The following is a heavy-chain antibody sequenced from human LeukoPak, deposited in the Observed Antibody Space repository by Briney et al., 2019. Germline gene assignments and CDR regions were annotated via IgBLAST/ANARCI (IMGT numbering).Heavy chain of an antibody. CDR2: IYSGGST. V-gene: IGHV3-66*01. Sequence: PGGSLRLSCAASGFTVSSNYMSWVRQAPGKGLEWVSVIYSGGSTYYAGSVKGRFTISRDNSKNTLYLQMNSLRAEDTAVYYCARRENYYDSSGYYSHYFDYWGQGTLVTVSS. CDR3: ARRENYYDSSGYYSHYFDY. D-gene: IGHD3-22*01. CDR1: GFTVSSNY. J-gene: IGHJ4*02.